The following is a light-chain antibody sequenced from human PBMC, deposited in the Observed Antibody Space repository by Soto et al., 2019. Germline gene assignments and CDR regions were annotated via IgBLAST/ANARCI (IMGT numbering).Light chain of an antibody. CDR3: QQYNSNSMYS. CDR1: QSISHW. J-gene: IGKJ2*01. V-gene: IGKV1-5*03. Sequence: DIQMTQSPSTLSASVGDRVTITCRASQSISHWLAWYQQKPGKAPKLLIYKASTLESGVPSRFSGSGSGTEFNLTISSLQPDDFATYYCQQYNSNSMYSFGQGTKLEIK. CDR2: KAS.